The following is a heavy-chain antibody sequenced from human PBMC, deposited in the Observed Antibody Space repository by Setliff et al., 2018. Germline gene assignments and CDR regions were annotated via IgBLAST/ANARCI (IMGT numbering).Heavy chain of an antibody. Sequence: SVKVSCKASGGTFNTYGLSWVRQAPGQGLEWMGGIIPIIGEPNYAQKFQGRVTITADESTSTAYMELRSLKSEDTAVYYCARVALESNDSSGYYSGENYYYGMDVWGQGTTVTVSS. J-gene: IGHJ6*02. CDR1: GGTFNTYG. V-gene: IGHV1-69*13. CDR2: IIPIIGEP. CDR3: ARVALESNDSSGYYSGENYYYGMDV. D-gene: IGHD3-22*01.